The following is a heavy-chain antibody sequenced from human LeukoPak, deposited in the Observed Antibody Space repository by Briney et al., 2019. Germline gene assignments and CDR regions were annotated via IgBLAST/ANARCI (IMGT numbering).Heavy chain of an antibody. D-gene: IGHD3-22*01. V-gene: IGHV3-23*01. CDR3: AKEGPVYYDSSGYSHFDY. J-gene: IGHJ4*02. CDR1: GFTFSSYA. CDR2: ISGSGGST. Sequence: GGSLRLSCAASGFTFSSYAMSWVRQAPGKGLEWVSAISGSGGSTYYADSVKGRFTISRDNSKNTLYLQMNSLRAEDTAVYYCAKEGPVYYDSSGYSHFDYWGQGTLVTVSS.